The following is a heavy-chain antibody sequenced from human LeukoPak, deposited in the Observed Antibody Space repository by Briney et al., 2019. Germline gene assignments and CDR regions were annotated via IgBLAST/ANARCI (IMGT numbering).Heavy chain of an antibody. CDR2: IYYSGST. V-gene: IGHV4-59*08. CDR1: GVSISSYY. Sequence: SETLSLTCTVSGVSISSYYWSWIRHPPGKGLEWIGYIYYSGSTNYNPSLRSRGTISVDASKNQFSLKLSPVTAADTAVYYCARQGYSAYEILDYWGQGTLVTVSS. D-gene: IGHD5-12*01. J-gene: IGHJ4*02. CDR3: ARQGYSAYEILDY.